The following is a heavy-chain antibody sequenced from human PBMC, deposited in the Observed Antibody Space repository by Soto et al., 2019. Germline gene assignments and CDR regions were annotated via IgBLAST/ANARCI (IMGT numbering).Heavy chain of an antibody. J-gene: IGHJ4*02. CDR1: GGSISSSNW. CDR2: IYHSGST. V-gene: IGHV4-4*02. CDR3: ARRGSGSYSDY. Sequence: LSLTCAVSGGSISSSNWWSWVRQPPGKGLEWIGEIYHSGSTNYNPSLKSRVTISVDTSKNQFSLKLSSVTAADTAVYYCARRGSGSYSDYWGQGTLVTVSS. D-gene: IGHD3-10*01.